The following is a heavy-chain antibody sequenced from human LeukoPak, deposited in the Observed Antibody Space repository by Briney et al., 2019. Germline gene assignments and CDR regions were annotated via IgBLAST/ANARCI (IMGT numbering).Heavy chain of an antibody. CDR1: GGTFSSYA. CDR2: IIPIFGTA. D-gene: IGHD3-22*01. V-gene: IGHV1-69*13. CDR3: ASRYYYDSSGYSYYYGMDV. J-gene: IGHJ6*02. Sequence: GASVKVSCKASGGTFSSYAISWVRQAPGQGLEWMGGIIPIFGTANYAQKFQGRVTITADESTSTAYMELSSLRSEDTAVYYCASRYYYDSSGYSYYYGMDVWGQGTTVTVSS.